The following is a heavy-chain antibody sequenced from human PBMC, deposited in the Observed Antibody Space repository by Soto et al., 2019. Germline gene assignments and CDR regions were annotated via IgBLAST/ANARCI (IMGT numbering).Heavy chain of an antibody. V-gene: IGHV1-69*02. CDR1: GGTFSSYT. Sequence: QVQLVQSGAEVKKPGSSVKVSCKASGGTFSSYTISWVRQAPGQGLEWMGRIIPILGIANYAQKCQGRVTITAGKSTSTAYMDLSSLRSEETAVYYCARAVVVVVAATGDAFDIWGQGTMVTVSS. CDR2: IIPILGIA. D-gene: IGHD2-15*01. CDR3: ARAVVVVVAATGDAFDI. J-gene: IGHJ3*02.